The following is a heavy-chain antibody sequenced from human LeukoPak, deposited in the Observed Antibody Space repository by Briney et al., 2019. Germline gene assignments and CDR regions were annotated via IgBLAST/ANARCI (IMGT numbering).Heavy chain of an antibody. V-gene: IGHV3-21*01. J-gene: IGHJ3*02. CDR1: RFTFSTYS. D-gene: IGHD3-22*01. Sequence: GGSLRLSCAASRFTFSTYSMNWVRQAPGKGLEWVSSISSRSTYIYYADSVKGRFTISRDNAKNSLYLQMNGLRAEDTAFYYCARESSGGYYFDVFDIWGQGTMVTVSS. CDR3: ARESSGGYYFDVFDI. CDR2: ISSRSTYI.